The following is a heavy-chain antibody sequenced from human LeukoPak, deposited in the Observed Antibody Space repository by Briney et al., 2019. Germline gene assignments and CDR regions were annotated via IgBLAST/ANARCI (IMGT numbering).Heavy chain of an antibody. Sequence: SQTLSLTCTVSGGSISSGGYYWSWIRQHAGKGLEWIGYIYYSGSTYYNPSLKSRVTISVDTSKNQFSLKLSSVTAADTAVYYCARDLMSHYDFWSGSDHDAFDIWGQGTMVTVSS. V-gene: IGHV4-31*03. CDR1: GGSISSGGYY. D-gene: IGHD3-3*01. CDR2: IYYSGST. CDR3: ARDLMSHYDFWSGSDHDAFDI. J-gene: IGHJ3*02.